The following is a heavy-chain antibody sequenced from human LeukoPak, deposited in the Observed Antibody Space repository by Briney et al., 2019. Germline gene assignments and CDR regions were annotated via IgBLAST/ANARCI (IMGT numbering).Heavy chain of an antibody. V-gene: IGHV1-8*01. Sequence: ASVKVSCKASGYTFVNYDINWVRQATGQGLEWMGWMNPTSGNTGYAQKLQGRVSMTGDTSISTAYMELSSLTYEDTAVYYCTMTSPAGYNLVGAFDTWGQGTKVTVSS. CDR3: TMTSPAGYNLVGAFDT. CDR1: GYTFVNYD. CDR2: MNPTSGNT. D-gene: IGHD5-24*01. J-gene: IGHJ3*02.